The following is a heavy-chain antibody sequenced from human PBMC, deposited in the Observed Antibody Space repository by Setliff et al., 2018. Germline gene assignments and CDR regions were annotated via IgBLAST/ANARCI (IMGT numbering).Heavy chain of an antibody. CDR3: ARGPSNYDLLTGCDC. J-gene: IGHJ4*02. Sequence: GASVKVSCKASGYTFTSYYIHWVRQAPGQGLEWMGWINPNSGGTNYAQKFQGWVTMTRDTSISTAYMELSRLRSDDTAVYYCARGPSNYDLLTGCDCWGQGTLVTVSS. V-gene: IGHV1-2*04. CDR2: INPNSGGT. D-gene: IGHD3-9*01. CDR1: GYTFTSYY.